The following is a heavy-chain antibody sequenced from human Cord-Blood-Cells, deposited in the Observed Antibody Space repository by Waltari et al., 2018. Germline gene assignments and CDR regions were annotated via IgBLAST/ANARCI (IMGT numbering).Heavy chain of an antibody. J-gene: IGHJ4*02. CDR3: ARGGYIAASPDY. Sequence: QVQLVESGGGVVQPGRSLRLSCAASGFTLSRYAMHWVRQAPGKGQEWVAVISYDGSNKYYADSVKGRFTISRDNSKNTLYLQMNSLRAEDTAVYYCARGGYIAASPDYWGQGTLVTVSS. CDR2: ISYDGSNK. CDR1: GFTLSRYA. D-gene: IGHD6-25*01. V-gene: IGHV3-30*04.